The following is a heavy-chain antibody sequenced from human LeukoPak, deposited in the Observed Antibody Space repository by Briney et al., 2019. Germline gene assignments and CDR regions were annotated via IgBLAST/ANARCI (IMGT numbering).Heavy chain of an antibody. D-gene: IGHD3-3*01. J-gene: IGHJ6*03. Sequence: GGSLRLSCAASGFTFSSYSMNWVRQAPGKGLEWVSSISSSSSYIYYADSVKGRFTVSRDNAKNSLYLQMNSLRAEDTAVYYCARGVGEEWSYYYYMDVWGKGTTVTVSS. V-gene: IGHV3-21*01. CDR3: ARGVGEEWSYYYYMDV. CDR1: GFTFSSYS. CDR2: ISSSSSYI.